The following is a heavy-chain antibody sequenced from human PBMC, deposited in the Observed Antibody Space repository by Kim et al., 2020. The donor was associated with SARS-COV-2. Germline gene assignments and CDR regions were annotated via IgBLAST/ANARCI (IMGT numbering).Heavy chain of an antibody. D-gene: IGHD5-18*01. J-gene: IGHJ4*02. V-gene: IGHV1-2*02. CDR1: GYTFTGYY. CDR2: INPNSGGT. Sequence: ASVKVSCKASGYTFTGYYMHWVRQAPGQGLEWMGLINPNSGGTNYAQKFQGRVTMTRDTSISTAYMELSRLRSDDTAVYYCARDRLRGYSYGYVYWGQGTLVTVSS. CDR3: ARDRLRGYSYGYVY.